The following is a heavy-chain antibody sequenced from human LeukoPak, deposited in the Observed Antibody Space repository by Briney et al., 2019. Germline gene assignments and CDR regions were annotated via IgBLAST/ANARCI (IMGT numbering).Heavy chain of an antibody. CDR3: ARDRSGYDMALWSGHDYYMDV. Sequence: ASVKVSCKASGYTFTGYYMHWVRQAPGQGLEWMGWINPNSGGTNYAQKFQGRVTMTRDTSISTAYMELSRLRSDDTAVYYCARDRSGYDMALWSGHDYYMDVWGKGTTVTVSS. V-gene: IGHV1-2*02. CDR1: GYTFTGYY. D-gene: IGHD5-12*01. CDR2: INPNSGGT. J-gene: IGHJ6*03.